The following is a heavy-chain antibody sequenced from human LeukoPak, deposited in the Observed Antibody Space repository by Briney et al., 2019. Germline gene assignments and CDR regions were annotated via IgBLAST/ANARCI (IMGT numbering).Heavy chain of an antibody. CDR1: GFTFDDYT. CDR3: AKAQWGELTLNWFDP. D-gene: IGHD3-16*01. J-gene: IGHJ5*02. Sequence: GGALRLSCVASGFTFDDYTMHWVRQAPGKGRECVSGISWNSGSIGYAESVKGRFTISRENAKNILYLQMNSLRAEDTTLYYCAKAQWGELTLNWFDPWGQGTLVTVSS. V-gene: IGHV3-9*01. CDR2: ISWNSGSI.